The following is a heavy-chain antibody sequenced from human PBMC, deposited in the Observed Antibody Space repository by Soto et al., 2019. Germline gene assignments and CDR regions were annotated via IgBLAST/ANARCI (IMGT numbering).Heavy chain of an antibody. CDR3: ARESDIVVVPAAMPIDY. J-gene: IGHJ4*02. CDR1: GYTFTSYD. Sequence: ASVKVSCKASGYTFTSYDINWVRQATGQGLEWMGWMNPNSGNTGYAQKFQGRVTMTRNTSISTAYMELRSLRSDDTAVYYCARESDIVVVPAAMPIDYWGQGTLVTVSS. D-gene: IGHD2-2*01. CDR2: MNPNSGNT. V-gene: IGHV1-8*01.